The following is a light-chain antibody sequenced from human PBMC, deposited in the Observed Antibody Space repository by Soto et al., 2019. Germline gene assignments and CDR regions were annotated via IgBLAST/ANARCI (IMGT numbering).Light chain of an antibody. J-gene: IGKJ4*01. CDR3: QQSYSARS. V-gene: IGKV1-39*01. Sequence: DIQITQSPSSLSASVGDRVTITCRTSQSISTSLNWYQQKSGKVPKLQIYAASTLHNGVPSRFSGSRSGTDFTLTISSLQPDDFATYYCQQSYSARSFGGGTKVDIK. CDR2: AAS. CDR1: QSISTS.